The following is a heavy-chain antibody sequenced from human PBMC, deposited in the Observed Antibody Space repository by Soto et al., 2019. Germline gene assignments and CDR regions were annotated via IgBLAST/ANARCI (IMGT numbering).Heavy chain of an antibody. CDR2: ISGSAINT. D-gene: IGHD2-21*01. Sequence: HPGGSLRLSCAASGFTFSSYAMSWVRQAPGKGLEWVSTISGSAINTYYADSVKGRFTISRDNSQNTLYLQMNSLRAEDTALYYWAKALVALMCYDDWGQGNLVTVSS. J-gene: IGHJ4*02. CDR1: GFTFSSYA. CDR3: AKALVALMCYDD. V-gene: IGHV3-23*01.